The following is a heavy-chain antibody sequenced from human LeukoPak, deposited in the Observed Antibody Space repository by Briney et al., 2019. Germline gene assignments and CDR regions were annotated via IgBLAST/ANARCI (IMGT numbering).Heavy chain of an antibody. J-gene: IGHJ4*02. CDR3: ATGTYYYDSSGYDY. V-gene: IGHV3-23*01. CDR1: GFTFSSYG. D-gene: IGHD3-22*01. CDR2: ISATGGST. Sequence: SGGSLGLSCAASGFTFSSYGITWVRQAPGKGLEWVSTISATGGSTYYADSVKGRFTISRDNSKDTLYLQMNSLRAEDTAVYYCATGTYYYDSSGYDYWGQGTLVTVSS.